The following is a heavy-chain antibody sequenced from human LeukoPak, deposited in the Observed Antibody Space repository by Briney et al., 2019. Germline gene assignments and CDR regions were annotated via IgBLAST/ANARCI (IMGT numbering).Heavy chain of an antibody. CDR1: GDSVSSSY. Sequence: SETLSLTCTVSGDSVSSSYWSWIRQPPGKRLEWIGYISDTGSTNYNPSLKGRVTISIHSSPNQFSRDLGSVTATDTAIYYCARAVTGGDRSRFYSGGWYYFDNWGQGTLVTVSS. CDR2: ISDTGST. CDR3: ARAVTGGDRSRFYSGGWYYFDN. J-gene: IGHJ4*02. D-gene: IGHD6-19*01. V-gene: IGHV4-59*08.